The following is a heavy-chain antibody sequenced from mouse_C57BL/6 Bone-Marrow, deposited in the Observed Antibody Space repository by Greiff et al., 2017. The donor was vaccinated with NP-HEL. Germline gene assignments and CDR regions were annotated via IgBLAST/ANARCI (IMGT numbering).Heavy chain of an antibody. V-gene: IGHV14-1*01. CDR1: GFNITDYY. Sequence: EVQLQESGAELVRPGASVTLSCTASGFNITDYYMHWVKQRPEQGLEWIGRIDPEDGDTEYAPKFQGKATMTADTSSNTAYLQLSSLPSEDTAVYYCTTETTKGDWYFDVWGTGTTVTVSS. D-gene: IGHD1-1*01. CDR2: IDPEDGDT. CDR3: TTETTKGDWYFDV. J-gene: IGHJ1*03.